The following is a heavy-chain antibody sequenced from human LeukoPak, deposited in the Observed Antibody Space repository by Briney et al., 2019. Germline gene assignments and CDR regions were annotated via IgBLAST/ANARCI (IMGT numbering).Heavy chain of an antibody. CDR2: ISSSSSYI. CDR3: ARDLRTGTTSI. CDR1: GFTFSSYS. V-gene: IGHV3-21*01. D-gene: IGHD1-7*01. Sequence: KSGGSLRLXCAASGFTFSSYSMNWVRQAPGKGLEWVSSISSSSSYIYYADSVKGRFTISRDNAKNSLYLQMNSLRAEDTAVYYCARDLRTGTTSIWGQGTLVTVSS. J-gene: IGHJ4*02.